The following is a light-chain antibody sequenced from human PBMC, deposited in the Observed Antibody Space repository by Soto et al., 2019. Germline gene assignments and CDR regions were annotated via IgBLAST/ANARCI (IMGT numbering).Light chain of an antibody. J-gene: IGKJ1*01. Sequence: EIVLTQPPGTLSLSPGERATLSWRASQSVSSSYLAWYQQKPRQAPRPLIYGASSRATGIPDRFSGSGSGTDFTLTVSSLEPDDFAVYYCQQYGSSQWPLGQGTKVAIK. CDR3: QQYGSSQWP. CDR2: GAS. V-gene: IGKV3-20*01. CDR1: QSVSSSY.